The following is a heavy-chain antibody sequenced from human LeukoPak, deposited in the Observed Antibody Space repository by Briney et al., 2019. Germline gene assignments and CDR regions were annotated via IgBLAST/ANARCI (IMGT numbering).Heavy chain of an antibody. J-gene: IGHJ4*02. CDR2: IQYDGRDT. V-gene: IGHV3-33*01. CDR3: ARQRDYGDYYFDY. Sequence: PGGSLRLSCVASGFTFRSFDMHWVRQAPGQGLEWVAAIQYDGRDTDYADSVKGRFTISRDNSKDTLYLEMDSLGVEDTALYYCARQRDYGDYYFDYWGQGTLVTVSS. CDR1: GFTFRSFD. D-gene: IGHD4-17*01.